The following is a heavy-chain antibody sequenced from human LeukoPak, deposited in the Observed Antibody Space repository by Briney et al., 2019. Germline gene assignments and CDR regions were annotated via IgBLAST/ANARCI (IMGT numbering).Heavy chain of an antibody. J-gene: IGHJ4*02. V-gene: IGHV4-59*08. CDR2: IYYSGST. CDR3: ARHGAHYYDSSLTY. CDR1: GGSISSYY. D-gene: IGHD3-22*01. Sequence: TPSETLSLTCTVSGGSISSYYWSWIRQPPGKGLEWIGYIYYSGSTNYNPSLKSRVTISVDTSKNQFPLKLSSVTAADTAVYYCARHGAHYYDSSLTYWGQGTLVTVSS.